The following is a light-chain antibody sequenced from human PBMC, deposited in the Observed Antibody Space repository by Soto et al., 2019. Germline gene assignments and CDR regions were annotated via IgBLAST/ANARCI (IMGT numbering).Light chain of an antibody. CDR2: DVS. CDR1: SSDVGGYNY. J-gene: IGLJ1*01. CDR3: SSYTGCTSLLYV. Sequence: QSVLTQPASVSGSPGQSITISCTGTSSDVGGYNYVSWYQQHPGKAPKLLIYDVSNRPSGASNRFSGSKSGNTASLTISGLQAEDEADYYCSSYTGCTSLLYVFVTGYEVTVL. V-gene: IGLV2-14*01.